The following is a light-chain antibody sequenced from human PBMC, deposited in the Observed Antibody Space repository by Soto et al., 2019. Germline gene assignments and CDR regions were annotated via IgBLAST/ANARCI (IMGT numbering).Light chain of an antibody. J-gene: IGKJ1*01. V-gene: IGKV1-39*01. CDR3: QQGFSAPPWT. CDR1: QSINNY. CDR2: DAS. Sequence: DIQMTQSPSSLSASVGDRVTITCRSSQSINNYLNWYQQRPGKAPKVIMYDASTLQSGGPTRFSGSGSGTDFTLTISSLQPEDFATYYCQQGFSAPPWTFGQGTKVEI.